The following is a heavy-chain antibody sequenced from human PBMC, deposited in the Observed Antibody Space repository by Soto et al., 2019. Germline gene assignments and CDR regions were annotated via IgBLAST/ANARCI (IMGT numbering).Heavy chain of an antibody. CDR3: ARMRGCGEISAYLDN. Sequence: QVQLQASGPGLVKPAETLSLTCSISGGSISDYQWNWIRQPPGKGLEWSGYIYYSVSTNYNTSLKSRLTISADTSTRQFSLRLRSVTAAESAGYYCARMRGCGEISAYLDNWGQGALVTVSS. D-gene: IGHD3-10*01. J-gene: IGHJ4*02. CDR1: GGSISDYQ. CDR2: IYYSVST. V-gene: IGHV4-59*01.